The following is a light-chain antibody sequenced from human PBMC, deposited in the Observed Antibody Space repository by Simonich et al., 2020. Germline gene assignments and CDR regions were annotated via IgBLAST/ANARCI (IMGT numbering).Light chain of an antibody. CDR3: QQYYSTPYT. Sequence: DIVMTQSPDSLAVSLGERATIPCKSSQSVLYSYNNKNYLTWYQKKPGQPPKMLIYWASTRESGVPDRFSGSGSGTDFTLTISSLQAEDVAVYYCQQYYSTPYTFGQGTKLEIK. CDR2: WAS. J-gene: IGKJ2*01. V-gene: IGKV4-1*01. CDR1: QSVLYSYNNKNY.